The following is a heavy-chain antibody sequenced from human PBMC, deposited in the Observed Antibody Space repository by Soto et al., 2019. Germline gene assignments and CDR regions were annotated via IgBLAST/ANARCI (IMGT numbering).Heavy chain of an antibody. CDR2: IYYRGNT. CDR1: GGSISDYY. V-gene: IGHV4-59*01. D-gene: IGHD3-22*01. CDR3: ARFFGDYVVYDGSPQVHAY. Sequence: SETLSLSCTVSGGSISDYYWSWIRQPPGKGLEWIGYIYYRGNTNYNPSLKSRVTISVDTSKKQFSLKLSYVTAADTAVYFSARFFGDYVVYDGSPQVHAYWAQGTLVTGSS. J-gene: IGHJ4*02.